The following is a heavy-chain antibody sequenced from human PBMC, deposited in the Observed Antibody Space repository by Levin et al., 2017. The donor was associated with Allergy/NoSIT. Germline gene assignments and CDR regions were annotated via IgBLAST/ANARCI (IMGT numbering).Heavy chain of an antibody. CDR2: INPSGGST. J-gene: IGHJ3*02. V-gene: IGHV1-46*01. CDR1: GYTFTSYY. D-gene: IGHD3-10*01. Sequence: GESLKISCKASGYTFTSYYMHWVRQAPGQGLEWVGIINPSGGSTSYAHKFQGRVTMTRDTSTSTVYMELCSLRSEDTAVCDCARDRSKYYDGSGSYRDAFDIWGQGTMVTVSS. CDR3: ARDRSKYYDGSGSYRDAFDI.